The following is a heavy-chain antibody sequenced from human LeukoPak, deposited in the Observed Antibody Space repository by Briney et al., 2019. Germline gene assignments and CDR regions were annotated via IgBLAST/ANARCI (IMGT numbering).Heavy chain of an antibody. CDR1: GFTFRSYA. CDR2: ISGSGGST. J-gene: IGHJ3*02. V-gene: IGHV3-23*01. D-gene: IGHD3-10*01. Sequence: PGGSLRLSCAASGFTFRSYAMNWVRRAPGKGLEWVSVISGSGGSTYYADSVKGRFTISRDNSKNTLYLQMNSLRAEDTAVYYCSLSGDNDAFDIWGQGTKVTVSS. CDR3: SLSGDNDAFDI.